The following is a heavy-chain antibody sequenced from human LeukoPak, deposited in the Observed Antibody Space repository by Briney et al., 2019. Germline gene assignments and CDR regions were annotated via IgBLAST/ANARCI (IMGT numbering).Heavy chain of an antibody. Sequence: GGSLRLSCAVSGFNSSNYDMHWVRQAPGKGLEWVAVISTDGSHKFHADSVKGRFTISRDNSKNTVYLQMNRLRAEDTAVYYCTKGQHCSGGRCYWDFDYWGPETLVTVSS. CDR2: ISTDGSHK. J-gene: IGHJ4*02. CDR3: TKGQHCSGGRCYWDFDY. V-gene: IGHV3-30*18. CDR1: GFNSSNYD. D-gene: IGHD2-15*01.